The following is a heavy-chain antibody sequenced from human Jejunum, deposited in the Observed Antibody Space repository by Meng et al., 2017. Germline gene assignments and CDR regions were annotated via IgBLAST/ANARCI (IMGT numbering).Heavy chain of an antibody. CDR1: GVSISLSSFY. D-gene: IGHD5-12*01. CDR3: ARVIDGYETRPFDS. J-gene: IGHJ4*02. CDR2: IYYNGRT. Sequence: QVQLQESGPGLVKPLEILSFTCTVPGVSISLSSFYWVWIRQSPGKGLEYIGNIYYNGRTYYNPSLNNRVTISADTSKNQFSLNLSSVTAADTAVYYCARVIDGYETRPFDSWGQGILVTVSS. V-gene: IGHV4-39*01.